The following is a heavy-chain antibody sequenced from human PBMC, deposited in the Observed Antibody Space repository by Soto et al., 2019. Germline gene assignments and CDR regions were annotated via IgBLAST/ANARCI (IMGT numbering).Heavy chain of an antibody. CDR3: TTEEWYYFPS. V-gene: IGHV3-7*03. Sequence: PGGSLRLSCAASGFTFSVQLMSWVRQAPGKGLEWVATINQDVSERYYVDSVKGRFSISRDNAKNSLYLQMNSLRAEDTAVYYCTTEEWYYFPSWGQGTLVTVS. D-gene: IGHD3-3*01. CDR2: INQDVSER. CDR1: GFTFSVQL. J-gene: IGHJ4*02.